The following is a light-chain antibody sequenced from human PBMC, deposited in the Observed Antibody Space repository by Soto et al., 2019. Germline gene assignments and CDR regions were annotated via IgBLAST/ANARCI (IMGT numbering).Light chain of an antibody. CDR2: AAS. CDR1: QGISSY. V-gene: IGKV1-9*01. CDR3: QQFKSYPLT. J-gene: IGKJ4*01. Sequence: DMQMTQSPPSLSESVGDRVTLTCRTSQGISSYLAWYQQKPGKATKLLIYAASTLQSGVPSRFSGSGSGTDFTLTISSLQPEDFATYYCQQFKSYPLTVGGGNKVDIK.